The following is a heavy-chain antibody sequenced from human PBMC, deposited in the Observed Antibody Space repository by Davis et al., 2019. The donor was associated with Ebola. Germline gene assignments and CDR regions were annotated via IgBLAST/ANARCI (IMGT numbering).Heavy chain of an antibody. J-gene: IGHJ4*02. Sequence: GGSLRLSCAASGFIFSNYGMHWVRQAPGKGLEWVALMWYDGSRQYYADSVKGRFTVSRDNSRNILYLQMNSLRAEDTAVYYCARDTWYSGDDYGGDWGQGTLVTVSS. CDR2: MWYDGSRQ. CDR3: ARDTWYSGDDYGGD. D-gene: IGHD1-26*01. V-gene: IGHV3-33*01. CDR1: GFIFSNYG.